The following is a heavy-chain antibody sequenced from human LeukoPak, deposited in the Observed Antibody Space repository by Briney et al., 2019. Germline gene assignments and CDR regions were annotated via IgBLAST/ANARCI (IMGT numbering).Heavy chain of an antibody. CDR3: ASFNWNAPGAFDI. D-gene: IGHD1-1*01. V-gene: IGHV1-69*06. CDR2: IIPIFGTA. CDR1: GGTFSSYA. Sequence: SVKVSCKASGGTFSSYAISWVRQAPGQGLEWMGGIIPIFGTANYAQKFQGRVTITADKSTSTAFMELSSLRSEDTAVYYCASFNWNAPGAFDIWGQGTMVTVSS. J-gene: IGHJ3*02.